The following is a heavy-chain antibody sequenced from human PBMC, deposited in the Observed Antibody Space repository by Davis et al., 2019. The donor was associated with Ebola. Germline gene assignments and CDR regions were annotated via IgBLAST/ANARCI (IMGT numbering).Heavy chain of an antibody. J-gene: IGHJ4*02. D-gene: IGHD6-13*01. CDR2: ITDTGGRT. V-gene: IGHV3-23*01. CDR3: ARGVSNNWYSPVHY. Sequence: GGSLRLSCAASGFTSGRYAMSWVRQAPGKGLEWVAAITDTGGRTHYADSVLGRFTISRDNSKNTMYLQMNSLRAEDTALYYCARGVSNNWYSPVHYWGQGTLVTVSS. CDR1: GFTSGRYA.